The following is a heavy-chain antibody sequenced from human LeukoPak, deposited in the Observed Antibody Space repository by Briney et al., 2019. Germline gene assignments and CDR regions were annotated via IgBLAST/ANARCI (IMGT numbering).Heavy chain of an antibody. Sequence: ASVKVSCKASGYTFTGYYMNWVRQAPGQGLEWMGWINHNSGGTTYAQKFQGRVTMTRDTSISTAYMELSRLRSDDTAVYYCARWGYCSGGSCYATDRFYDYWGQGTLVTVSS. V-gene: IGHV1-2*02. CDR2: INHNSGGT. D-gene: IGHD2-15*01. CDR3: ARWGYCSGGSCYATDRFYDY. CDR1: GYTFTGYY. J-gene: IGHJ4*02.